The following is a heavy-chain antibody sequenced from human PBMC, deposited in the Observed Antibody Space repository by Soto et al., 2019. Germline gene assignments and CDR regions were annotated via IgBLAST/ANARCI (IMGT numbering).Heavy chain of an antibody. CDR1: GGSISSGGYS. J-gene: IGHJ4*02. CDR2: IYHSGST. V-gene: IGHV4-30-2*01. D-gene: IGHD4-17*01. CDR3: ARGFPDYGDPDGFDY. Sequence: QLQLQESGSGLVKPSQTLSLTCAVSGGSISSGGYSWSWIWQPPGKGLEWIGYIYHSGSTYYNPSLKSRVTISVDRSKNQFSLKLSSVTAADTAVYYCARGFPDYGDPDGFDYWGQGTLVTVSS.